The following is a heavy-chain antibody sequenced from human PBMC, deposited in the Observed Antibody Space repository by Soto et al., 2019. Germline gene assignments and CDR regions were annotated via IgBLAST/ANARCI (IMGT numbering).Heavy chain of an antibody. D-gene: IGHD6-19*01. Sequence: KASETLSLTCTVSGGSISSYYWSWIRQPPGKGLEWIGYIYYSGSTNYNPSLKSRVTISVDTSKNQFSLKLSSVTAADTAVYYCARVSAVAGGAMDVWRQGTTVTVSS. J-gene: IGHJ6*02. CDR1: GGSISSYY. CDR2: IYYSGST. CDR3: ARVSAVAGGAMDV. V-gene: IGHV4-59*01.